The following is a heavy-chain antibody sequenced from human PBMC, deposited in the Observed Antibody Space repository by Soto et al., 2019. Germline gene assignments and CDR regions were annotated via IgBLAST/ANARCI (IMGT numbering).Heavy chain of an antibody. CDR3: ARHGPREMATILFVGYYFDY. Sequence: SETLSLTCAVYGGSFSGYYWTWIRQPPGKGLEWIGEINHSGSTNYNPSLKSRLTISVDTSKNQFSLKLSSVTAADTAVYYCARHGPREMATILFVGYYFDYWGQGTLVTVSS. J-gene: IGHJ4*02. D-gene: IGHD5-12*01. CDR2: INHSGST. V-gene: IGHV4-34*01. CDR1: GGSFSGYY.